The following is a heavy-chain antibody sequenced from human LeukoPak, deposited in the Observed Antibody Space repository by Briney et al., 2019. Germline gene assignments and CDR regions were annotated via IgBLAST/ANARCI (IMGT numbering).Heavy chain of an antibody. CDR2: ISGSGGST. D-gene: IGHD3-22*01. Sequence: GGSLRLSCAASGFSFSSYGMSWVRQAPGGGMEWVSVISGSGGSTYYADSVKGRFTIPRDNSKNTLYLQMNSLRAEDTAVYYCAKEINYYDSGGSDAFDIWGQGTMVTVSS. V-gene: IGHV3-23*01. J-gene: IGHJ3*02. CDR1: GFSFSSYG. CDR3: AKEINYYDSGGSDAFDI.